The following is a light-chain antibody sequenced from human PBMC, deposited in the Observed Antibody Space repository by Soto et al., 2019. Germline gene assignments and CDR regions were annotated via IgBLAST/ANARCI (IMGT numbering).Light chain of an antibody. J-gene: IGLJ2*01. CDR1: NSDIGGYNY. CDR2: EVS. V-gene: IGLV2-14*01. CDR3: SSYTSSSSLV. Sequence: QSALTQSASVSGSPGQSITISCSGTNSDIGGYNYVSWYQQHPGKAPKVVISEVSNRPSGVSNRFSGSKSGNTASLTISGLQAEDEADYYCSSYTSSSSLVFGGGTKLTVL.